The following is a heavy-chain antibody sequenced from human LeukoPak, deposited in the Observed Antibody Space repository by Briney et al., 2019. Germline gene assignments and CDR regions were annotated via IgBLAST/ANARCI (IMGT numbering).Heavy chain of an antibody. J-gene: IGHJ5*02. CDR2: IYPDDSDT. V-gene: IGHV5-51*01. Sequence: GESLKISCKGSGYSFTNYWIGWVRQMPGKGLEWMGIIYPDDSDTRYSPSFQGQVTISADKSISTAYLQWSSLKSSDTATYYCATYHSGTSGDWFDPWGQGTQVTVSS. CDR3: ATYHSGTSGDWFDP. D-gene: IGHD1-26*01. CDR1: GYSFTNYW.